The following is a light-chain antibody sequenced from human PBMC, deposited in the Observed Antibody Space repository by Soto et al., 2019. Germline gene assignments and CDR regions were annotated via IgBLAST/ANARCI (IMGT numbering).Light chain of an antibody. J-gene: IGLJ3*02. CDR2: EGS. V-gene: IGLV2-23*01. Sequence: QSALTQPPSASGSPGQSVAISCTGTSSDVGGYNYVSWYQQHPGKAPKLMIYEGSKRPSGVSNRFSGSKSGNTASLTISGLQAEDEAAYYCCSYAGSSTWVFGGGTKLTVL. CDR3: CSYAGSSTWV. CDR1: SSDVGGYNY.